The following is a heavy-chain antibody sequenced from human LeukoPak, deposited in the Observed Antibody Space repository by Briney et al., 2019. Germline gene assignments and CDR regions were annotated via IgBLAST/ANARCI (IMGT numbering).Heavy chain of an antibody. CDR2: INPNSGGT. V-gene: IGHV1-2*02. J-gene: IGHJ3*02. CDR3: ARSISPRDAFDI. D-gene: IGHD2-21*01. CDR1: GYTFTSYG. Sequence: GASVKVSCKASGYTFTSYGISWVRQAPGQGLEWMGWINPNSGGTNYAQKFQGRVTMTRDTSISTAYMELSRLRSDDTAVYYGARSISPRDAFDIWGQGTMVTVSS.